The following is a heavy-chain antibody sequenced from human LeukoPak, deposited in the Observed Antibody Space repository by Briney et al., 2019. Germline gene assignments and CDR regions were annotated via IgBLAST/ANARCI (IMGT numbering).Heavy chain of an antibody. CDR3: ARDRRGTGNSFDY. V-gene: IGHV1-2*02. J-gene: IGHJ4*02. Sequence: ASVKVSCKASGYTFTGYYMHWVRQAPGQGLEWMAWINPNSGGTNYAQKLQGRVTMTRDTSIRTAYMELSRLRSDDTAVYYCARDRRGTGNSFDYWGQGTLVTVSS. CDR1: GYTFTGYY. D-gene: IGHD2-8*02. CDR2: INPNSGGT.